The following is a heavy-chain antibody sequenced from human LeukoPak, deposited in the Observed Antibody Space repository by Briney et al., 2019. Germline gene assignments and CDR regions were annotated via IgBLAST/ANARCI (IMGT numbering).Heavy chain of an antibody. J-gene: IGHJ3*02. CDR3: TRYCSSTSCYTAGGDAFDI. CDR2: IRSKAYGGTT. Sequence: GGSLRLSCTASGFTFGDYAMSWVRQAPGKGLEWVGFIRSKAYGGTTEYAASVKGRFTISRDDFKSIAYLQMNSLKTEDTAVYYCTRYCSSTSCYTAGGDAFDIWGQGTMVTVSS. D-gene: IGHD2-2*02. CDR1: GFTFGDYA. V-gene: IGHV3-49*04.